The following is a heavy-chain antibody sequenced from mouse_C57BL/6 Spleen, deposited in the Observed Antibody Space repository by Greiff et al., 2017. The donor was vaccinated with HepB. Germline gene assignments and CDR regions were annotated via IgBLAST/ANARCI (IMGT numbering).Heavy chain of an antibody. CDR3: ARSTTVVRFDY. V-gene: IGHV1-66*01. CDR2: IYPGSGNT. Sequence: QVQLKESGPELVKPGASVKISCKASGYSFTSYYIHWVKQRPGQGLEWIGWIYPGSGNTKYNEKFKGKATLTADTSSSTAYMQLSSLTSEDSAVYYCARSTTVVRFDYWGQGTTLTVSS. J-gene: IGHJ2*01. CDR1: GYSFTSYY. D-gene: IGHD1-1*01.